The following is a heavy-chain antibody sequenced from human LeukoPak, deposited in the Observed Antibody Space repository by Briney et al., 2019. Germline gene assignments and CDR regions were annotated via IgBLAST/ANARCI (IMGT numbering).Heavy chain of an antibody. Sequence: PSETLSLTCTVSGGSISSSSYYWGWIRQPPGKGLEWIGSIYYSGSTYYNPSLKSRVTISVDTSKNQFSLKLSSVTAADTAVYYCARGGYSSGWYYNWFDPWGQGTLVTVSS. CDR2: IYYSGST. D-gene: IGHD6-19*01. V-gene: IGHV4-39*07. J-gene: IGHJ5*02. CDR3: ARGGYSSGWYYNWFDP. CDR1: GGSISSSSYY.